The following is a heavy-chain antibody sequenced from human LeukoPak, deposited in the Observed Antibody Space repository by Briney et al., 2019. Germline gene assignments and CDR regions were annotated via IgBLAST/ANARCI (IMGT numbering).Heavy chain of an antibody. CDR3: ARGDYVWGTSGYYFDY. D-gene: IGHD3-16*01. CDR1: GFTFSDYY. J-gene: IGHJ4*02. Sequence: PGGSLRLSCAASGFTFSDYYMSWIRQAPGKGLEWVSYISSSGSTIYNADSVKGRFTISRDNTKNSLYLQMNSLRAEDTAVYYCARGDYVWGTSGYYFDYWGQGTLVRVSS. CDR2: ISSSGSTI. V-gene: IGHV3-11*04.